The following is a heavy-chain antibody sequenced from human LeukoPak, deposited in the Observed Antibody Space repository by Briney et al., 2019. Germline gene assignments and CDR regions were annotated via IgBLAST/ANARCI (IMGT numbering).Heavy chain of an antibody. D-gene: IGHD1-14*01. J-gene: IGHJ4*02. CDR2: ISGSGTTI. CDR3: ARRTGHSYFDY. CDR1: GFTLSDYY. V-gene: IGHV3-11*01. Sequence: GGSLRLSCAASGFTLSDYYMSWIRQAPGKGLEWVSYISGSGTTIYSADSLKGRFTISRDNAKNSLFLQMSSLRAEDTAVYYCARRTGHSYFDYWGQGTLVTVSS.